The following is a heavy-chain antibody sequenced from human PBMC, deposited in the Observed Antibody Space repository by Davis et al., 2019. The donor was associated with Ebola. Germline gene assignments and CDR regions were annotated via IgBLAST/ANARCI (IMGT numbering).Heavy chain of an antibody. CDR1: GVSISVTPSHW. V-gene: IGHV4-4*02. J-gene: IGHJ4*02. CDR2: VSLGGSA. D-gene: IGHD1-26*01. CDR3: ARGGVGGTIDI. Sequence: PSETLSLTCSVSGVSISVTPSHWWTWVCQPPGKGLDWIGEVSLGGSATYNPSVKNRITISVDKSKNHFSLKLTSLTAADTAVYYCARGGVGGTIDIWGQGTLVTVSS.